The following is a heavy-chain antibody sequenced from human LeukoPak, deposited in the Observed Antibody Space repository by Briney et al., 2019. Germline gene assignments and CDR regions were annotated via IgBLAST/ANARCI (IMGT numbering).Heavy chain of an antibody. V-gene: IGHV1-69*13. Sequence: ASVKVSCKASGGTFSSYAISWVRQAPGQGLEWMGGIIPIFGTANYAQKFQGRVTITADESTSTAYMELSSLRSEDKAVYYCASRAREGATDYWGQGTLVTVSS. D-gene: IGHD1-26*01. CDR1: GGTFSSYA. CDR3: ASRAREGATDY. J-gene: IGHJ4*02. CDR2: IIPIFGTA.